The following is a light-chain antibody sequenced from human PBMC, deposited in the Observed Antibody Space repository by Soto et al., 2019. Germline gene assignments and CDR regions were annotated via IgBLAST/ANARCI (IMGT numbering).Light chain of an antibody. CDR3: LQYETYWT. Sequence: DIQMTQSPSTLSASIGDRVTITCRASQTIGDWLAWHQQKPGKAPKLLIYKASSLESGVPSRFSGSGSGTEFTLTISSLQPDDFATYYCLQYETYWTFGQGTKVDI. V-gene: IGKV1-5*03. CDR1: QTIGDW. CDR2: KAS. J-gene: IGKJ1*01.